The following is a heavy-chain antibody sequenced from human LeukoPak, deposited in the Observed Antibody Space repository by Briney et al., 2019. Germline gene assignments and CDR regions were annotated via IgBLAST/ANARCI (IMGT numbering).Heavy chain of an antibody. Sequence: GGTLRLSCAASGFTFSSYGMSWVRQAPGKGLEWVSVIYSGGSTYYADSVKGRFTISRDNSKNTLYLQMNSLRAEDTAVYYCAKVSRGAMVRGVILYFDYWGQGTLVTVSS. J-gene: IGHJ4*02. V-gene: IGHV3-23*03. CDR3: AKVSRGAMVRGVILYFDY. D-gene: IGHD3-10*01. CDR2: IYSGGST. CDR1: GFTFSSYG.